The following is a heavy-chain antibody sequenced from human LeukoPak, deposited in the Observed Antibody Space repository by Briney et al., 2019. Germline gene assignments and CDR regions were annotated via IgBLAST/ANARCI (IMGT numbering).Heavy chain of an antibody. Sequence: GASVKVSCKASGYTFTSYYMHWVRQAPGQGLEWMGIINPSGGSTSYAQKFQGRVTMTRDTSTSTVYMELSSLRSEDTAVYYCARELVHTVTDRILSYYYYMDVWGKGTTVTVSS. CDR2: INPSGGST. J-gene: IGHJ6*03. D-gene: IGHD4-11*01. CDR1: GYTFTSYY. V-gene: IGHV1-46*01. CDR3: ARELVHTVTDRILSYYYYMDV.